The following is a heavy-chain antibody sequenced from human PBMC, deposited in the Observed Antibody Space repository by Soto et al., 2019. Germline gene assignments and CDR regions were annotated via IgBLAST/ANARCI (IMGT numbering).Heavy chain of an antibody. CDR2: ISYDGSNK. D-gene: IGHD6-19*01. V-gene: IGHV3-30*18. Sequence: AVISYDGSNKYYADSVKGRFTISRDNSKNTLYLQMNSLRAEDTAVYYCAKPYSSGGYYFDYWGQGTLVTVSS. J-gene: IGHJ4*02. CDR3: AKPYSSGGYYFDY.